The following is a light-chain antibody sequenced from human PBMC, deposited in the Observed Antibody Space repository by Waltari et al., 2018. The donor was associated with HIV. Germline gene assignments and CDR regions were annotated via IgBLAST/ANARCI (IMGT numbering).Light chain of an antibody. CDR3: AAWDDSLSGWV. CDR2: RNS. Sequence: QSALTQPPSTSGTPGQTVTIPCSGSSSNIGDNYVSWYQQLPGTAPKLLIYRNSQRPSGVRDRFSGSKSGTSASLAINDLRSEDEAEYHCAAWDDSLSGWVFGGGNNLTVL. CDR1: SSNIGDNY. V-gene: IGLV1-47*01. J-gene: IGLJ3*02.